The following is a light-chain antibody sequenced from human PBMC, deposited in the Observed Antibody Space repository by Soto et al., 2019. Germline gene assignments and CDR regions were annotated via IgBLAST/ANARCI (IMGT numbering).Light chain of an antibody. CDR1: SSDVGGYNY. CDR3: STYTTSSTWV. CDR2: EVS. J-gene: IGLJ3*02. V-gene: IGLV2-14*01. Sequence: QSALTQPASVSGSPGQSITISCTGTSSDVGGYNYVSWYQQNPGKAPKLIIYEVSNRPSGVSNRFSGSKSGNTASLTIAGLQAEDEAHYYCSTYTTSSTWVLGGGTKLTLL.